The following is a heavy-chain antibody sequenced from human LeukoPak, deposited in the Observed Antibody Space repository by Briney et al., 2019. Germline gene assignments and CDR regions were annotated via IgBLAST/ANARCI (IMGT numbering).Heavy chain of an antibody. V-gene: IGHV3-48*02. D-gene: IGHD1-1*01. CDR1: GFTFSSYS. CDR3: ARPWNYYYYYVMDV. Sequence: GGSLRLSCASSGFTFSSYSMNWVRQAPGKGLEWVSYISSSSSTIYYADSVKGRFTISRDNAKNSLYLQMNSLRDEDTAVYYCARPWNYYYYYVMDVWGQGTTVTVSS. J-gene: IGHJ6*02. CDR2: ISSSSSTI.